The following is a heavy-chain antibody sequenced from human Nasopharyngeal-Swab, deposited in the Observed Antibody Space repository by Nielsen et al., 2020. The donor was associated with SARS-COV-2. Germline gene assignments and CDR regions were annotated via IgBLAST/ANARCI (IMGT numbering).Heavy chain of an antibody. CDR2: IHQRGST. J-gene: IGHJ6*02. V-gene: IGHV4-34*01. Sequence: WIRRPPGKGLEWIGEIHQRGSTNYTPSLKSRVTISVDTSKIQLSLKLSSVTAADTAVYYCASSPLWFGEPEHGMDVWGQGTTVTVSS. CDR3: ASSPLWFGEPEHGMDV. D-gene: IGHD3-10*01.